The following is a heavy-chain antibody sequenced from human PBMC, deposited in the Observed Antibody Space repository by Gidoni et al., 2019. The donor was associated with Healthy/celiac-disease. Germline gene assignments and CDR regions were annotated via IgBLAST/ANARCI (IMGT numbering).Heavy chain of an antibody. Sequence: QVQLQQWGAGLLKPSETLSLTCAVYGGSFSGYYWSWIRPPPGKGLEWIGEINHSGSTNYNPSLKSRVTISVDTSKNQFSLKLSSVTAADTAVYYCARRAVGARGLTWMQVDYWGQGTLVTVSS. D-gene: IGHD1-26*01. CDR1: GGSFSGYY. CDR2: INHSGST. CDR3: ARRAVGARGLTWMQVDY. J-gene: IGHJ4*02. V-gene: IGHV4-34*01.